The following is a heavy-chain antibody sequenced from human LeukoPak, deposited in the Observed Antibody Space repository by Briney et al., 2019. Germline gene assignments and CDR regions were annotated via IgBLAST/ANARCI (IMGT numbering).Heavy chain of an antibody. J-gene: IGHJ4*02. D-gene: IGHD2-2*02. CDR2: ISYDGSNK. Sequence: PGGSLRLSCAASGFTFSSYAMDWVRQAPGKGLEWVAIISYDGSNKYYADSVKGRFTISRDNSKNTLYLQMSSLRAEDTAVYYCARDPLYTNSPPSYFDYWGQGTLVTVSS. CDR3: ARDPLYTNSPPSYFDY. CDR1: GFTFSSYA. V-gene: IGHV3-30-3*01.